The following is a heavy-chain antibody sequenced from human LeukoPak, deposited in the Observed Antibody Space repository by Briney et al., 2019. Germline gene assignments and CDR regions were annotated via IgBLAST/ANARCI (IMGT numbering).Heavy chain of an antibody. Sequence: PGGSLRLSCAASGFTFSSYSMNWVRQAPGKGLEWVSYISSSSSTIYYADSVKGRFTISRDNSKNTLYLQMNSLRAEDTAVYYCAKSPGYYDILTGYYESYFDYWGQGTLVTVSS. CDR2: ISSSSSTI. V-gene: IGHV3-48*01. CDR3: AKSPGYYDILTGYYESYFDY. J-gene: IGHJ4*02. CDR1: GFTFSSYS. D-gene: IGHD3-9*01.